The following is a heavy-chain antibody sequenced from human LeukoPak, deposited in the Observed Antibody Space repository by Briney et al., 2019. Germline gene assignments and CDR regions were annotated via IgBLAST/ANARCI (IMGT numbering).Heavy chain of an antibody. CDR3: ARGMVRGVIINNWFDP. D-gene: IGHD3-10*01. J-gene: IGHJ5*02. Sequence: SQTLSLTCTASGGSISSGGYYWSWIRQHPGKGLEWIGYIYYSGSTYYNPSLKSRVTISVDTSKNQFSLKLSSVTAADTAVYYCARGMVRGVIINNWFDPWGRGTLVTVSS. V-gene: IGHV4-31*03. CDR1: GGSISSGGYY. CDR2: IYYSGST.